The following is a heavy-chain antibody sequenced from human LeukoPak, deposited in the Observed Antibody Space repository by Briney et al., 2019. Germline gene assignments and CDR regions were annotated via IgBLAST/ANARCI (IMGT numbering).Heavy chain of an antibody. CDR3: ARDHGIVLMVYAMDY. V-gene: IGHV3-21*01. J-gene: IGHJ4*02. CDR2: ISSSSRDV. CDR1: GFTFSSYS. D-gene: IGHD2-8*01. Sequence: GGSLRLSCAASGFTFSSYSMNWVRQAPGKGLEWVSSISSSSRDVDYADYVKGRFTISRDNDRNSLYLQMNSLRAEDTGVYYCARDHGIVLMVYAMDYWGQGTPVTVSS.